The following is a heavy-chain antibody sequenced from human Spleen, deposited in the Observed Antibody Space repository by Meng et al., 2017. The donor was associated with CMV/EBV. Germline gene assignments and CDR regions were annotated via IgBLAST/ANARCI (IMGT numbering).Heavy chain of an antibody. CDR1: GYTFSIYG. Sequence: ASVKVSCKASGYTFSIYGITWVRQAPGQGLEWMGWISGYNGNTNYAQKVQGRVTMTTDTSTSTVYMELRSLRSDDTAVYYCARDPHIVVVPAAYYYYYGMDVWGQGTTVTVSS. D-gene: IGHD2-2*01. V-gene: IGHV1-18*01. CDR3: ARDPHIVVVPAAYYYYYGMDV. CDR2: ISGYNGNT. J-gene: IGHJ6*02.